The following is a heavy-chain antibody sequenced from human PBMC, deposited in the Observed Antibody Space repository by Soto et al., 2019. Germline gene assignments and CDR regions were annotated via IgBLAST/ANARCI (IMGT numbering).Heavy chain of an antibody. CDR3: ARLPHYYDSSGYPLTTTGDLYYYGMDV. D-gene: IGHD3-22*01. CDR2: IDPSDSYT. V-gene: IGHV5-10-1*01. CDR1: GYSFTSYW. Sequence: GEPLKISCKGSGYSFTSYWISWVRQMPGKGLEWMGRIDPSDSYTNYSPSFQGHVTISADKSISTAYLQWSSLKASDTAMYYCARLPHYYDSSGYPLTTTGDLYYYGMDVWGQGTTVTVSS. J-gene: IGHJ6*02.